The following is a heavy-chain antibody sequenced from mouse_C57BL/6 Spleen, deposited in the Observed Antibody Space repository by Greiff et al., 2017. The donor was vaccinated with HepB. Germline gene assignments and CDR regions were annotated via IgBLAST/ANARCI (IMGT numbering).Heavy chain of an antibody. CDR1: GYSITSGYY. CDR3: ARDPPYGSSSPFDY. Sequence: EVKLLESGPGLVKPSQSLSLTCSVTGYSITSGYYWNWIRQFPGNKLEWMGYISYDGSNNYNPSLKNRISITRDTSKNQFFLKLNSVTTEDTATYYCARDPPYGSSSPFDYWGQGTTLTVSS. V-gene: IGHV3-6*01. CDR2: ISYDGSN. D-gene: IGHD1-1*01. J-gene: IGHJ2*01.